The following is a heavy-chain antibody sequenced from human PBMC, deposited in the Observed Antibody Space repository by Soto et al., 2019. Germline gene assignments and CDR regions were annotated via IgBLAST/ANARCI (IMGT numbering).Heavy chain of an antibody. CDR1: GGSISSDY. D-gene: IGHD3-10*01. CDR3: ARHDGSRSTDY. V-gene: IGHV4-59*08. CDR2: IHSGST. Sequence: VQLQESGPGLVKPSGTLSLTCTVSGGSISSDYWNWIRQPPGKGLEWIGYIHSGSTTYSASLRSRVTISVDTSKNQFSLKLSSVTAADTAVYFCARHDGSRSTDYWGQGTLVTVSS. J-gene: IGHJ4*02.